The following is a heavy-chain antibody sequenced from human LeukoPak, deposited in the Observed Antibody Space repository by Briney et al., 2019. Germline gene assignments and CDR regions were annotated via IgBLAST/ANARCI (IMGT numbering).Heavy chain of an antibody. CDR2: INDSGRT. J-gene: IGHJ5*02. D-gene: IGHD3-10*01. Sequence: SETLSLTCAAYGGSFSVYYWSWIRQPPGKGLERIGEINDSGRTNYHPSFKSRVTISVDTSKNQFSLKLSSVTAADTAVYYCARRHYYGSGSPNWFDPWGQGTLVTVSS. CDR3: ARRHYYGSGSPNWFDP. CDR1: GGSFSVYY. V-gene: IGHV4-34*01.